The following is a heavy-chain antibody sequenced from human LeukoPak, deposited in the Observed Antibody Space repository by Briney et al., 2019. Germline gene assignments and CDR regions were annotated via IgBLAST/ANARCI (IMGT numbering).Heavy chain of an antibody. J-gene: IGHJ4*02. CDR3: ARGPWSGYYTGYYFDY. CDR2: IYYSGST. CDR1: GGSISSSSYY. Sequence: SETLSLTCTVSGGSISSSSYYWGWIRQPPGKGLEWIGSIYYSGSTYYNPSLKSRVTISVDTSKNQFSLKLGSVTAADTAVYYCARGPWSGYYTGYYFDYWGQGTLVTVSS. D-gene: IGHD3-3*01. V-gene: IGHV4-39*07.